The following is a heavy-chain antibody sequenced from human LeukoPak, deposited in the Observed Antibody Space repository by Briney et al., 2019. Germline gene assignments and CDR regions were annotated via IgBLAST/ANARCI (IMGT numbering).Heavy chain of an antibody. Sequence: GGSLRLSCAASGFIFNDYYMSWIRQAPGKGLEYIAYISFSSSTIYYADSVKGRFTISRDNAKNSLYLQMNSLRAEDTAVYYCARRYCSGGSCYHFDFWGQGTLVTVSS. J-gene: IGHJ4*02. CDR2: ISFSSSTI. CDR3: ARRYCSGGSCYHFDF. CDR1: GFIFNDYY. V-gene: IGHV3-11*04. D-gene: IGHD2-15*01.